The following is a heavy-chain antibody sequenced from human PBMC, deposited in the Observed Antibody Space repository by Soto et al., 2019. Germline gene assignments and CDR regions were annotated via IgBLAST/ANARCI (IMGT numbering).Heavy chain of an antibody. V-gene: IGHV3-11*05. CDR2: ISSSTGYT. Sequence: QVQLVESGGGLVKPGGSLRLSCAASGFTFSDYYMTWIRQAPGKGLEWVSYISSSTGYTNYADSVKGRFTISRDNAKNSLYLQMNSLRAEDTAVYYCARDNYGDYDFDYWGQGTLVTVSS. D-gene: IGHD4-17*01. J-gene: IGHJ4*02. CDR1: GFTFSDYY. CDR3: ARDNYGDYDFDY.